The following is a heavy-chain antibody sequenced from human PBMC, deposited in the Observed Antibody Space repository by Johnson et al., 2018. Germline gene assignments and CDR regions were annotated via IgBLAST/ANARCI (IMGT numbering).Heavy chain of an antibody. CDR2: IYPGDSDT. CDR1: GYSFTSYW. J-gene: IGHJ1*01. CDR3: AGFQPNYYDSSGYHQH. Sequence: EVQLVETGAEVKKPGESLKISCKGSGYSFTSYWIGWVRQMPGKGLEWMGIIYPGDSDTRSSPSFPGQVTISADKSISTAYLQRSSLKASDTGMYYCAGFQPNYYDSSGYHQHWGEGTLVTVSS. V-gene: IGHV5-51*01. D-gene: IGHD3-22*01.